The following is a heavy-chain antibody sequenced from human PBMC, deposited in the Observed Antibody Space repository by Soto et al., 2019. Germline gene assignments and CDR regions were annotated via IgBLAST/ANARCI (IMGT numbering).Heavy chain of an antibody. D-gene: IGHD2-15*01. Sequence: LGESQKISCKASGYKFTTFWLNWVRQTPGKGLEWLGRIDPTDSFTNYSPPFEGHVTISVDRSISTAYLQWNSLQASDTAIYYCARPASGGSRDAFDVWGQGTTVIVSS. CDR2: IDPTDSFT. CDR3: ARPASGGSRDAFDV. CDR1: GYKFTTFW. V-gene: IGHV5-10-1*01. J-gene: IGHJ3*01.